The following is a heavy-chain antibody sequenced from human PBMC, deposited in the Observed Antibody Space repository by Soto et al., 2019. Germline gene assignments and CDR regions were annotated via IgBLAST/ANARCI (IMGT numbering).Heavy chain of an antibody. CDR1: GYTFTSYG. CDR2: ISAYNGNT. CDR3: ARETMTVAGTDYYYYMDV. V-gene: IGHV1-18*01. J-gene: IGHJ6*03. Sequence: ASVKVSCKASGYTFTSYGISWVRQAPGQGLEWMGWISAYNGNTNYAQKLQGRVTMTTDTSTSTAYMELRSLRSDDTAVYYCARETMTVAGTDYYYYMDVWGKGTTVTVSS. D-gene: IGHD6-19*01.